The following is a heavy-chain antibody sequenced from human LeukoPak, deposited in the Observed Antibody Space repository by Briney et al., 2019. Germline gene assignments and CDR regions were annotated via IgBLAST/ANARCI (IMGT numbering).Heavy chain of an antibody. Sequence: SGGSLRLSCAASGFSFSAYGMAWVRQAPGKGLEWASAISASGGDTFYADSVKGRFTISRDNSKNTLYLQMNSLRAGDTAIYYCAKEQGGGKPFDYWGRGTLVTVSS. CDR2: ISASGGDT. CDR3: AKEQGGGKPFDY. CDR1: GFSFSAYG. J-gene: IGHJ4*02. D-gene: IGHD2-15*01. V-gene: IGHV3-23*01.